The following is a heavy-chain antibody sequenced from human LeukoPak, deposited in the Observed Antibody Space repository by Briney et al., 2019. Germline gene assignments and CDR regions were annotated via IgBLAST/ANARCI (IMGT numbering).Heavy chain of an antibody. Sequence: PGGSLRLSCAASGFTFSSFSMNRVRQAPGKGLEWVAVISYDGSNKYYADSVKGRFTISRDNSKNTLYLQMNSLRAEDTAVYYCEAVAGTDAYYYYGMDVWGQGTTVTVSS. CDR1: GFTFSSFS. CDR2: ISYDGSNK. V-gene: IGHV3-30*03. D-gene: IGHD6-19*01. CDR3: EAVAGTDAYYYYGMDV. J-gene: IGHJ6*02.